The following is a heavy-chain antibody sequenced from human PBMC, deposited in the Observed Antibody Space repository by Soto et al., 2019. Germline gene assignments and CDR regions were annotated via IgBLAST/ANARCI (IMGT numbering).Heavy chain of an antibody. Sequence: GGSLRLSCAASGFTFSSYGMHWVRQAPGKGLEWVAVISYDGSNKYYADSVKGRFTISRDNSKNTLYLQMNSLRSDDTAVYYCARESTAMAEGDYWGQGTLVTVSS. CDR3: ARESTAMAEGDY. J-gene: IGHJ4*02. D-gene: IGHD5-18*01. CDR1: GFTFSSYG. CDR2: ISYDGSNK. V-gene: IGHV3-30*03.